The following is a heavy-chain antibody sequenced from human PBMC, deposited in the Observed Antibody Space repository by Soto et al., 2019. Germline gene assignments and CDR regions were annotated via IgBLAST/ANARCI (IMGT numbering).Heavy chain of an antibody. CDR1: GFTFDYYW. Sequence: EVQLVESGGGLVQPGESLRLSCAASGFTFDYYWMHWVRQAPGKGLVWVSRIHSDGTSTTYADSVKGGFTISRDNAKNTLSLHMNSLRAEDTAVYSCARGDRGAFDPWGQGTVVTVSS. CDR2: IHSDGTST. V-gene: IGHV3-74*01. CDR3: ARGDRGAFDP. D-gene: IGHD1-26*01. J-gene: IGHJ3*01.